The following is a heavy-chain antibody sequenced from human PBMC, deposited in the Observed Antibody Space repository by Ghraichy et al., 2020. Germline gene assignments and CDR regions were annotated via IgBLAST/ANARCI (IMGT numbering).Heavy chain of an antibody. V-gene: IGHV4-59*01. CDR2: IYYSGST. J-gene: IGHJ3*02. Sequence: SETLYLTCTVAGGSISSYYWSWIRQPPGKGLEWIGYIYYSGSTNYNPSLKSRVTISVDTSKNQFSLKLSSVTAADTAVYYCARVSGDLGAFDIWDQGTMVTVSS. D-gene: IGHD7-27*01. CDR3: ARVSGDLGAFDI. CDR1: GGSISSYY.